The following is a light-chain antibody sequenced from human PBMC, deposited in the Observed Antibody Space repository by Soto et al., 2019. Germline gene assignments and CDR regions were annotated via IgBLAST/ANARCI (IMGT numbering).Light chain of an antibody. CDR2: DAS. J-gene: IGKJ1*01. V-gene: IGKV1-5*01. CDR3: QLYKIYSWT. Sequence: DIQMTQSPSTLSASVGDSGTIACRSSQSISNWLAWYQQKPGKAPKLLIYDASNLESGVPSRFSGSGSGTEFALTISSLQPDDFATYYCQLYKIYSWTFGQGTKVDI. CDR1: QSISNW.